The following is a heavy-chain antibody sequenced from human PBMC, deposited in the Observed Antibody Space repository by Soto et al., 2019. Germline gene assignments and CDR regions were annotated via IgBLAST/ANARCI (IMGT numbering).Heavy chain of an antibody. D-gene: IGHD6-19*01. Sequence: QVQLQQWGAGLLKPSETLSLTCAVYGGSFSGYYWIWIRQPPGKGLEWIGEINHSGSTNYNPSLKSRVTISVDTSKNQFSLKVTSVTAADTAVYYCARGWGAVADYWGQGTLVTVSS. J-gene: IGHJ4*02. CDR2: INHSGST. CDR1: GGSFSGYY. V-gene: IGHV4-34*01. CDR3: ARGWGAVADY.